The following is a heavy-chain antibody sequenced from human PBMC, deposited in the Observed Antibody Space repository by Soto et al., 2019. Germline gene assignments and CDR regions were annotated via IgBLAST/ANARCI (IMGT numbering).Heavy chain of an antibody. D-gene: IGHD6-13*01. CDR1: GFTFSSYS. J-gene: IGHJ5*02. Sequence: EVQLVESGGGLVQPGGSLRLSCAASGFTFSSYSMNWVRQAPGKGLEWVSYISSSSSTIYYAESVKGRFTISRDNAKNSLYLQMNSRRAEDTAVYYCAREDSSSCLNWFDPWGQGTLVTVSS. V-gene: IGHV3-48*01. CDR2: ISSSSSTI. CDR3: AREDSSSCLNWFDP.